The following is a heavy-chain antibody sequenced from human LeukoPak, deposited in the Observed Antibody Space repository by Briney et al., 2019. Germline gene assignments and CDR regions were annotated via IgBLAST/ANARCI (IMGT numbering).Heavy chain of an antibody. Sequence: SETLSLTCAVSGGSISSGGYSWSWIRQPPGKGLEWIGYIYHSGSTYYNPSLKSRVTIPVDRSKNQFSLKLSSVTAADTAVYYCARDLYYYDSSRAFDIWGQGTMVTVSS. J-gene: IGHJ3*02. CDR1: GGSISSGGYS. CDR3: ARDLYYYDSSRAFDI. D-gene: IGHD3-22*01. V-gene: IGHV4-30-2*01. CDR2: IYHSGST.